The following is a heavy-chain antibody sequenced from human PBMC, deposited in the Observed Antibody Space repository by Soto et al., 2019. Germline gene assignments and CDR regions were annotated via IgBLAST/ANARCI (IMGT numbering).Heavy chain of an antibody. CDR3: ARLDNDSSSSYSFDS. D-gene: IGHD6-6*01. CDR2: IYYNGDT. J-gene: IGHJ4*02. CDR1: GGSINPSGYY. V-gene: IGHV4-31*02. Sequence: SETLSLTCTVSGGSINPSGYYWSWIRQHPGKALEWIWFIYYNGDTSYNPSLKSRVTISVDTSENKFSLKLTSVTAADTAVYYCARLDNDSSSSYSFDSWGRGILVTVSS.